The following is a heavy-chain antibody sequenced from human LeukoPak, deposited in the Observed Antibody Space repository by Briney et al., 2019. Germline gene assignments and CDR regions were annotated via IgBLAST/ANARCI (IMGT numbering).Heavy chain of an antibody. CDR1: GFTFDYYG. CDR2: IDYNGGNT. D-gene: IGHD3-10*01. J-gene: IGHJ4*02. CDR3: ARSSYYDTTDYFDY. Sequence: GGSLRLSFAASGFTFDYYGMTWVRPVPGKGLEWLSDIDYNGGNTGYPDSVKGRFTISRDNAKNSLFLQMDSLRAEDTALYYCARSSYYDTTDYFDYWGQGTLVTVSS. V-gene: IGHV3-20*03.